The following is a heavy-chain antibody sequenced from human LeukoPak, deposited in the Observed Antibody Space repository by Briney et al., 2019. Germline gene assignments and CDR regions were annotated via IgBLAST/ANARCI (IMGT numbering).Heavy chain of an antibody. CDR3: ARGYRYSSGWYPLYYFDY. CDR1: GGSFSGYY. J-gene: IGHJ4*02. V-gene: IGHV4-34*01. CDR2: INHSGST. Sequence: SETLSLTCAVYGGSFSGYYWSWIRQPPGKGLEWIGEINHSGSTNYNPSLKSRVTISVDTSKNQFSLKLSSVTAADTAVYYCARGYRYSSGWYPLYYFDYWGQGTLVTVSS. D-gene: IGHD6-19*01.